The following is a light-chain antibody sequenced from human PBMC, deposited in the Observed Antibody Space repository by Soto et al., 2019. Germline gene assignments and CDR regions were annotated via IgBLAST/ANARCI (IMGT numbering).Light chain of an antibody. Sequence: EIVLTQSPGTLSLSPGERATLSCRASQRVSSGYLAWYQQKPGQAPRLLIYGASSRATGIPDRFSGSGSGTDFTLTISRLEPEDFAVYYCQQYGSSPKYTFGQGTKLEIK. CDR2: GAS. CDR1: QRVSSGY. J-gene: IGKJ2*01. CDR3: QQYGSSPKYT. V-gene: IGKV3-20*01.